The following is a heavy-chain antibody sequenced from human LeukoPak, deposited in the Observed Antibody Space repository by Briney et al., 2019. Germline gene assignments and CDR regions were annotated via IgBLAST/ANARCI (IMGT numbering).Heavy chain of an antibody. J-gene: IGHJ4*02. V-gene: IGHV1-46*01. D-gene: IGHD6-13*01. CDR2: INPSGGT. CDR1: GYTFSIYN. CDR3: AREGVAGTGLDF. Sequence: ASVKVSCKASGYTFSIYNMHWVRQAPGQGLEWMGIINPSGGTSYAQKLQGRITMTRDTSTSTLYVELSSLTSEDTAVYYCAREGVAGTGLDFWGQGTLVTVSS.